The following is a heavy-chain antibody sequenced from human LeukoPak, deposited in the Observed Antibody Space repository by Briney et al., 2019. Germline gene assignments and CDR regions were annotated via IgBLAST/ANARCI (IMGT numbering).Heavy chain of an antibody. J-gene: IGHJ4*02. V-gene: IGHV3-48*01. CDR1: GFTFSSYS. CDR3: ARYSSHWSFDS. Sequence: SGGSLRLSCAASGFTFSSYSMNWVRQAPGKGLEWVSYISSSSSTIYYADSVKSRFTISRDNAKNSLYLQMNSLRAEDTAVYYCARYSSHWSFDSWGQGTLVTVSS. CDR2: ISSSSSTI. D-gene: IGHD6-19*01.